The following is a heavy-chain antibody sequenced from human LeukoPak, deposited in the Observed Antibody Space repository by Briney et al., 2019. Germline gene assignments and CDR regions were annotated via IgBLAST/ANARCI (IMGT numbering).Heavy chain of an antibody. CDR3: ARSLRVRGVPDYMDV. J-gene: IGHJ6*03. CDR2: IHKSAIT. D-gene: IGHD3-10*01. CDR1: GFTVSSNY. V-gene: IGHV3-53*01. Sequence: GGSLRLSCAASGFTVSSNYMTWVRQAPGKGLEWVSVIHKSAITYYADTVKGRFTISRDNSKNTLYLQMNSLRAEDTAVYYCARSLRVRGVPDYMDVWGKGTTVIISS.